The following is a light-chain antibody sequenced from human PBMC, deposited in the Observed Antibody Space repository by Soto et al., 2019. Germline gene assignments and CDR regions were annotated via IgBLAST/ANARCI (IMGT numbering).Light chain of an antibody. CDR2: DAS. V-gene: IGKV1-5*01. CDR1: QTISTW. Sequence: DIQVTQSPPTLSASVGDRVTITCRASQTISTWMAWYQQKPGKAPKLLVYDASTLQSGVASRFSGSGSGTEFTLIISGLQPDDSATYYCQQYNRWPPLTFGGGTKVEIK. J-gene: IGKJ4*01. CDR3: QQYNRWPPLT.